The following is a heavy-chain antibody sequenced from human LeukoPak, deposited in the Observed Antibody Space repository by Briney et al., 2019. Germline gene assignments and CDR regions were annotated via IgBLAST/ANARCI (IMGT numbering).Heavy chain of an antibody. CDR2: TYYSGYT. V-gene: IGHV4-59*01. CDR3: ARTTMVRGTYYMDV. J-gene: IGHJ6*03. Sequence: SETLSLTCTVSGGSISSYYWSWIRQPPGKGLEWIGYTYYSGYTNYNPSLKSRVTISVDTSKNQFSLKLSSVTAADTAVYYCARTTMVRGTYYMDVWGKGTTVTISS. CDR1: GGSISSYY. D-gene: IGHD3-10*01.